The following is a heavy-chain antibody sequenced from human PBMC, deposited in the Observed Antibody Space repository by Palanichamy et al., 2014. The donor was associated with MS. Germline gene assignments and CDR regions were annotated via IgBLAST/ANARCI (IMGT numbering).Heavy chain of an antibody. D-gene: IGHD4-17*01. CDR3: ASRRRIYGDYSD. Sequence: QLQLQESGPGLVKPSETLSLTCTVSGGSISSSSYYWGWIRQPPGKGLEWIGTFYYTGSTYYNPSLKSRVTISVDTSKNQFSLKLSSVTVADTAVYYCASRRRIYGDYSDWGQGTLVTVSS. CDR2: FYYTGST. J-gene: IGHJ4*02. V-gene: IGHV4-39*01. CDR1: GGSISSSSYY.